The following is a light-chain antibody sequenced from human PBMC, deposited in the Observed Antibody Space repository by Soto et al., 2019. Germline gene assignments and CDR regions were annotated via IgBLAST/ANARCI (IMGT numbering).Light chain of an antibody. Sequence: EIVLTQSPATLSLSPGERATLSCRASQSVSSYLAWYPQKPGQAPRLLIYDASNRATGIPARFSGSRSGTNFTLTIGSLAPEDFAVDYCQQRSTWPRTFGQGTKVEIK. CDR3: QQRSTWPRT. J-gene: IGKJ1*01. CDR1: QSVSSY. V-gene: IGKV3-11*01. CDR2: DAS.